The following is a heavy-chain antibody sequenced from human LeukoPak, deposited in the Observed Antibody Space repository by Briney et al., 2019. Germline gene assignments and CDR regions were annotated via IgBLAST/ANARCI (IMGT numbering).Heavy chain of an antibody. Sequence: ASVKVSCKASGYTFTGYYMHWVRQAPGQGLERMGWINPNSGGTNYAQKFQGRVTMTRDTSISTAYMELSRLRSDDTAVYYCASFPIGSSLGWFDPWGQGTLVTVSS. CDR2: INPNSGGT. D-gene: IGHD3-16*01. J-gene: IGHJ5*02. CDR1: GYTFTGYY. CDR3: ASFPIGSSLGWFDP. V-gene: IGHV1-2*02.